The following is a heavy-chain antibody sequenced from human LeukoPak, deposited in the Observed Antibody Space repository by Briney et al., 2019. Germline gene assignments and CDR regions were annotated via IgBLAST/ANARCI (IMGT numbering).Heavy chain of an antibody. V-gene: IGHV4-39*01. J-gene: IGHJ4*02. CDR2: IYYSGST. D-gene: IGHD5-12*01. Sequence: SETLSLTCTVSGGSISSSSYYWGWIRQPPGKGLERIGSIYYSGSTYYNPSLKSRVTISVDTSKNQFSLKLSSVPAADTAVYYCARCQVYSGYDRGNYFDYWGQGTLVTVSS. CDR1: GGSISSSSYY. CDR3: ARCQVYSGYDRGNYFDY.